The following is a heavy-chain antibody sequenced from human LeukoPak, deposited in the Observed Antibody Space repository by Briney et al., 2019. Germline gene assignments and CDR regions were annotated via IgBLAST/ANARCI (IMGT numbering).Heavy chain of an antibody. CDR3: ARGLAAAGTSYFDY. D-gene: IGHD6-13*01. Sequence: PSQTLSLTCTVSGASTNSGVYYWHWIRQHPVKGLEWIGYIYNSGSAYYNLSLKSRVTISVDTSKNQFSLKLSSVTAADTAVYYCARGLAAAGTSYFDYWGQGTLVTVPS. V-gene: IGHV4-31*03. J-gene: IGHJ4*02. CDR2: IYNSGSA. CDR1: GASTNSGVYY.